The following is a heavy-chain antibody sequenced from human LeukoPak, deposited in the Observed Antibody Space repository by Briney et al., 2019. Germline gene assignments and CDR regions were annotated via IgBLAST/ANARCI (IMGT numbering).Heavy chain of an antibody. D-gene: IGHD6-19*01. Sequence: PGGSLRLSCAACGLTFSTYWMHWVRQAPGKGLVWVSRINSDGRSTTYADFVKGRFTISRDNAKNTLYLQMNSLRAEDTAVYYCAREGTSGWYYFDYWGQGTLVTVSS. CDR3: AREGTSGWYYFDY. V-gene: IGHV3-74*01. CDR2: INSDGRST. J-gene: IGHJ4*02. CDR1: GLTFSTYW.